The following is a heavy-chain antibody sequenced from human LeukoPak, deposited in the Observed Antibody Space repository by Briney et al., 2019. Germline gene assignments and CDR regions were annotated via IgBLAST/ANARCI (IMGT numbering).Heavy chain of an antibody. J-gene: IGHJ4*02. CDR1: GGSFSGYY. D-gene: IGHD4-23*01. Sequence: KPSETLSLTCAVYGGSFSGYYWSWIRQPPGKGLEWIGEINHSRSTNYNPSLKSRVTISVDTSKNQFSLKLSSVTAADTAVYYCARMPTVVADFDYWGQGTLVTVSS. CDR3: ARMPTVVADFDY. CDR2: INHSRST. V-gene: IGHV4-34*01.